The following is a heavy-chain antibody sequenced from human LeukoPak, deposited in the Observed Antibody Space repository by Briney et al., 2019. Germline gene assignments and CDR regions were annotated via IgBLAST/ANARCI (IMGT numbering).Heavy chain of an antibody. D-gene: IGHD2-2*01. J-gene: IGHJ4*02. Sequence: GESLKISCKGSGYSFTSYWIGWVRQMPGKGLEWMGIIYPGDSDTRYSPSFQGQVTISADKSISTAYLQWSSLKASDTAMYYCARPSAPATAMPPFDYWGQGTLVTVSS. CDR1: GYSFTSYW. V-gene: IGHV5-51*01. CDR2: IYPGDSDT. CDR3: ARPSAPATAMPPFDY.